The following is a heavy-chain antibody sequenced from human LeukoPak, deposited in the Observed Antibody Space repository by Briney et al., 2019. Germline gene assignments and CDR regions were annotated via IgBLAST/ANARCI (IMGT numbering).Heavy chain of an antibody. CDR1: GGSFSGYY. CDR3: ARPMVRGAPHKYWHFDL. Sequence: SETLSLTCAVYGGSFSGYYWTWIRQPPGKGLGWIGEINHGGTTNYNPSLKSRVTISVDTSKNQFSLKLTSVTAADTAVYYCARPMVRGAPHKYWHFDLWGRGTPSTVSS. V-gene: IGHV4-34*01. D-gene: IGHD3-10*01. CDR2: INHGGTT. J-gene: IGHJ2*01.